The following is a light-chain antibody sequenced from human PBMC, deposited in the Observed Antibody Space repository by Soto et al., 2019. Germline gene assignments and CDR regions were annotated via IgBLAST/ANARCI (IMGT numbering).Light chain of an antibody. CDR1: SSDVGGYNY. J-gene: IGLJ2*01. CDR3: CSYAGSDILI. CDR2: DVT. V-gene: IGLV2-11*01. Sequence: QSALTQPRSVSGSPGQSVTISCTGTSSDVGGYNYVSWYQRHPGKAPKLMISDVTKRPSGVPDRFSGSKSGNTASLTISGLQAEDEADYDCCSYAGSDILIFGGGTKLT.